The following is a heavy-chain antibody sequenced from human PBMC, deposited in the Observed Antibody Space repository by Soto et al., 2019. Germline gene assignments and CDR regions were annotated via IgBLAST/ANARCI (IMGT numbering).Heavy chain of an antibody. CDR1: GRTSSSNA. CDR3: AKSWASTSSTYRYDYYWMDF. V-gene: IGHV3-23*01. D-gene: IGHD3-16*02. Sequence: PGGPLRISCAACGRTSSSNAMCWALQDTGKGLEWVSAISGSGGSTYYADSVKGRFTISRDTSDNTLYLQMNILRAEDTAVYYCAKSWASTSSTYRYDYYWMDFWGQGTTVTVFS. CDR2: ISGSGGST. J-gene: IGHJ6*02.